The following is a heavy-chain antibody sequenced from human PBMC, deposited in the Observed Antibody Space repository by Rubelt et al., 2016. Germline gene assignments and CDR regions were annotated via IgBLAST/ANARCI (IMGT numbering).Heavy chain of an antibody. Sequence: QVQLVQSGAEVKKPGSSVKVSCKASGGTFSSYAISWVRQAPGKGLEWMGGIIPIFGTANYAQKFQGRATMTADESTSTAYMELSSLRSEDTAVYYCAREQQLVGGWFDPWGQGTLVTVSS. D-gene: IGHD6-13*01. CDR3: AREQQLVGGWFDP. CDR1: GGTFSSYA. V-gene: IGHV1-69*01. J-gene: IGHJ5*02. CDR2: IIPIFGTA.